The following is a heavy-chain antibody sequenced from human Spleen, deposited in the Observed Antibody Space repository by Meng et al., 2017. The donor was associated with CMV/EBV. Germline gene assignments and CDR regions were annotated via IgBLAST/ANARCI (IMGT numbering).Heavy chain of an antibody. Sequence: QVQLVQSGAEVEKPGASVKVSCKASGYTFTDYYVHWVRQAPGQGLEWMGGIIPILGISNYAQKFQGRVTATADKSTRTAYMELSSLTSEDTAVYYCARGSGYLNPFDYWGQGTLVTVSS. J-gene: IGHJ4*02. V-gene: IGHV1-69*10. CDR2: IIPILGIS. CDR1: GYTFTDYY. CDR3: ARGSGYLNPFDY. D-gene: IGHD5-12*01.